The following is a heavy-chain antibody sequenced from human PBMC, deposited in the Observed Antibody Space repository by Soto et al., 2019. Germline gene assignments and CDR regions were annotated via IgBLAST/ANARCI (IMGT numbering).Heavy chain of an antibody. Sequence: ASVKVSCKASGGTFSSYAISWVRQAPGQGLEWMGRIIPIFGTANYAQKFQGRVTITADESTSTAYMELSSLRSEDTAVYYCARVRVQLGGYDLNYYYYGMDVWGQGTTVTVSS. CDR2: IIPIFGTA. J-gene: IGHJ6*02. CDR3: ARVRVQLGGYDLNYYYYGMDV. D-gene: IGHD5-12*01. V-gene: IGHV1-69*13. CDR1: GGTFSSYA.